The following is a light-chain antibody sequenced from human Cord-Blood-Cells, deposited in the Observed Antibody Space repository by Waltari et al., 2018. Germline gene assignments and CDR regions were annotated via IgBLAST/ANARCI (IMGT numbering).Light chain of an antibody. CDR3: CSYAGSSTFV. CDR2: EGS. V-gene: IGLV2-23*03. J-gene: IGLJ3*02. CDR1: SSDVGSYNL. Sequence: QSALTQPASVSVSPGHSITIPCTGTSSDVGSYNLVSWYQQHPGKAPKLMIYEGSKRPSGVSNRFSGSKSGNTASLTISALQAEDEADYYCCSYAGSSTFVFGGGTKLTVL.